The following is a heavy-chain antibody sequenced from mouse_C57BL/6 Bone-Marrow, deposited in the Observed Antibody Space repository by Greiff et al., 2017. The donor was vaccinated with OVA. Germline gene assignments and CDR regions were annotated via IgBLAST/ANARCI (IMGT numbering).Heavy chain of an antibody. Sequence: QVQLQQSGAELARPGASVKLSCKASGYTFTSYGISWVKQRTGQGLEWIGEIYPRSGHTYYNEKFKGKATLTADKSSSTAYMELRSLTSEDSAVYFCAREKIWGYSNYVYWYFGVRGTGATVTVAS. J-gene: IGHJ1*03. CDR1: GYTFTSYG. D-gene: IGHD2-5*01. CDR3: AREKIWGYSNYVYWYFGV. CDR2: IYPRSGHT. V-gene: IGHV1-81*01.